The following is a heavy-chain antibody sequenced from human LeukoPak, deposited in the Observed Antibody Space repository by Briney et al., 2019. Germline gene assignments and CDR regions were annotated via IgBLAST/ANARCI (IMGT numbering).Heavy chain of an antibody. Sequence: KISCKGSGYSFTSYWIGWVRQAPGQGLEWMGGIIPIFGTANYAQKFQGRVTITTDESTSTAYMELSSLRSEDTAVYYCARVVVGSSWSFDYWGQGTLVTVSS. CDR3: ARVVVGSSWSFDY. CDR2: IIPIFGTA. CDR1: GYSFTSYW. D-gene: IGHD6-13*01. J-gene: IGHJ4*02. V-gene: IGHV1-69*05.